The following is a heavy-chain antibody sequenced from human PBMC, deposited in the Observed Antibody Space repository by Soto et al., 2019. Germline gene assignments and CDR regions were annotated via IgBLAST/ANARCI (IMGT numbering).Heavy chain of an antibody. D-gene: IGHD2-2*01. V-gene: IGHV3-23*01. Sequence: EVQLLESGGGLVQPGGSLRLSCAASGFTFSSYAMKWVRQAPGKGLEWVSLISDSGTLTYYADSVKGRFTISRDNSGNTLFLHMYSLRAEDTAVYYCARYIPGVRYYGMDVW. CDR3: ARYIPGVRYYGMDV. J-gene: IGHJ6*01. CDR2: ISDSGTLT. CDR1: GFTFSSYA.